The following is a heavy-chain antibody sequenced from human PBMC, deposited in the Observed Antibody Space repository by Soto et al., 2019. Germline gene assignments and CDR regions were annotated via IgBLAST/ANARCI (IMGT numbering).Heavy chain of an antibody. CDR3: ARDRVAVAGTFDY. V-gene: IGHV4-31*03. Sequence: SETLSLTCTVSGGSISSGGYYWSWIRQQPGKGLKWIGYIYYSGSTYYNPSLKSRVTISVDTSKNQFSLKLSSVTAADTAVYYCARDRVAVAGTFDYWGQGTLVTVSS. J-gene: IGHJ4*02. D-gene: IGHD6-19*01. CDR2: IYYSGST. CDR1: GGSISSGGYY.